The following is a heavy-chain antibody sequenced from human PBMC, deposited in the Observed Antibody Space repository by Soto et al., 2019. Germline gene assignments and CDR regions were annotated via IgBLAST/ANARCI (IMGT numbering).Heavy chain of an antibody. J-gene: IGHJ4*02. Sequence: QVQLQESGPGLVKPSQTLSLTCTVSGGSISSGGYYWSWIRQHPGKGLEWIGYIYYSGSTYYNPSLKSRVTISVETSKNQFSLKLSSVTAADTAVYYCARGGGCSSTSCYLFDYWGQGTLVTVSS. CDR1: GGSISSGGYY. V-gene: IGHV4-31*03. CDR3: ARGGGCSSTSCYLFDY. D-gene: IGHD2-2*01. CDR2: IYYSGST.